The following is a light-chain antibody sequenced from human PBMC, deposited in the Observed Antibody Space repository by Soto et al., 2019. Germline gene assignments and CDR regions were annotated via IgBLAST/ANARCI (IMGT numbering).Light chain of an antibody. CDR2: SNN. CDR3: AAWDDSLNGWV. Sequence: LTQPPSASGTPGQRVTISCSGSSSNIGSNTVNWYQQLPGTAPKLLIYSNNQRPSGVPDRFSGSKSGTSASLAIRGLQSEDEADYYCAAWDDSLNGWVFGGGTKLTVL. V-gene: IGLV1-44*01. J-gene: IGLJ3*02. CDR1: SSNIGSNT.